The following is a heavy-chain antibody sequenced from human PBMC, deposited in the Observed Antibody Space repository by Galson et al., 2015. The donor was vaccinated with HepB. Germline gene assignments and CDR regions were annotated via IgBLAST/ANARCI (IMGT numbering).Heavy chain of an antibody. CDR3: ARGYGLDY. V-gene: IGHV3-21*01. CDR1: GFSFNTYL. Sequence: SLRLSCAASGFSFNTYLMNWVRQAPGKGLEWISSIRSSSSPIYYADSVKGRFTISRDNAQNSLYLQMNSLRAEDTAVYYCARGYGLDYWGQGTQVTVSS. CDR2: IRSSSSPI. D-gene: IGHD5-18*01. J-gene: IGHJ4*02.